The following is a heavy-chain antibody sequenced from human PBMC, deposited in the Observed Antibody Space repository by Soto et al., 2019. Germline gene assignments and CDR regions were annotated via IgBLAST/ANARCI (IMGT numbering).Heavy chain of an antibody. V-gene: IGHV1-18*04. CDR2: ISAYNGNT. CDR3: ARDDLRYFDWLLPEEYYGMDV. D-gene: IGHD3-9*01. CDR1: GYTFTSYG. Sequence: ASVKVSCKASGYTFTSYGISWVRQAPGQGLEWMGWISAYNGNTNYAQKLQGRVTMTTDTSTSAAYMELRSLRSDDTAVYYCARDDLRYFDWLLPEEYYGMDVWGQGTTVTVSS. J-gene: IGHJ6*02.